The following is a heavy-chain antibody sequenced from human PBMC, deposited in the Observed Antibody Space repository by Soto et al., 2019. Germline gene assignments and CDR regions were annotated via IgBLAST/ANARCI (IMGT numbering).Heavy chain of an antibody. CDR2: IYSGGST. D-gene: IGHD6-19*01. J-gene: IGHJ4*02. V-gene: IGHV3-66*01. Sequence: GGSLRLSCAASGFTVSSNYMSWVRQAPGKGLEWVSVIYSGGSTYYADSVKGRFTISRDNSKNTLYLQMNSLRAEDTAVYYCARDTPIAVAGTVDYWGQGTLVTVAS. CDR1: GFTVSSNY. CDR3: ARDTPIAVAGTVDY.